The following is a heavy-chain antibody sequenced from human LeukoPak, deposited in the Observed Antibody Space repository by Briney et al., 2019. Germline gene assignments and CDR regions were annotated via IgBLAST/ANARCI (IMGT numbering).Heavy chain of an antibody. D-gene: IGHD3-10*01. CDR2: IYYSGST. CDR1: GYSISSSNW. Sequence: PSETLSLTRAVSGYSISSSNWWGWIRQPPGKGLEWIGYIYYSGSTYYNPSLKSRVTMPVDTSKNQFSLKLSSVTAVDTAVYYCARCESGVFDIWGQGTMVTVSS. CDR3: ARCESGVFDI. V-gene: IGHV4-28*01. J-gene: IGHJ3*02.